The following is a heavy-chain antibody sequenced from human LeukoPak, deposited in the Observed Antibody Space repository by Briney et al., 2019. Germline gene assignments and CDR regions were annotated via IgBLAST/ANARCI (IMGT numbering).Heavy chain of an antibody. Sequence: PGRSLRHSCAASGFTFSGYGMHWVRQAPGKGLEWVAVISYDGSHKYYADCVKGRFTISRDSSKNTLYLQMNSLRAEDTAVYYCAKDSCGGDFYSCDYWGQGTVVSVSS. D-gene: IGHD2-21*02. CDR3: AKDSCGGDFYSCDY. CDR2: ISYDGSHK. V-gene: IGHV3-30*18. J-gene: IGHJ4*02. CDR1: GFTFSGYG.